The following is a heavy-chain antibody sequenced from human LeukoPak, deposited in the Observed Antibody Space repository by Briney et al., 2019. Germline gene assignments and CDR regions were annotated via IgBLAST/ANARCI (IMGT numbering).Heavy chain of an antibody. D-gene: IGHD1-26*01. CDR1: GRLIRRNKYY. J-gene: IGHJ4*02. CDR2: IYYCGST. CDR3: ASLARWDYYIDY. Sequence: SETLSLTCTVSGRLIRRNKYYWRWIRQPPGKGLEWIASIYYCGSTYYKSSLKSRVTISVDTSKNQFSLKVKSVTAADTAVYFCASLARWDYYIDYWGQGALVTVSS. V-gene: IGHV4-39*01.